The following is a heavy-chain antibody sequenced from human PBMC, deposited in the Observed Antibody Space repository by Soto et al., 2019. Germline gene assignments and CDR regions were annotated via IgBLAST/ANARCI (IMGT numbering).Heavy chain of an antibody. V-gene: IGHV4-34*01. CDR1: GGSFSGYY. D-gene: IGHD5-12*01. CDR2: INHSGST. Sequence: SETLSLTCAVYGGSFSGYYWSWIRQPPGKGLEWIGEINHSGSTNYNPSLKSRVTISVDTSKNQISLKLSSVTAADTAVYYCARISVASRYMDVWGKGSKVTVSS. CDR3: ARISVASRYMDV. J-gene: IGHJ6*03.